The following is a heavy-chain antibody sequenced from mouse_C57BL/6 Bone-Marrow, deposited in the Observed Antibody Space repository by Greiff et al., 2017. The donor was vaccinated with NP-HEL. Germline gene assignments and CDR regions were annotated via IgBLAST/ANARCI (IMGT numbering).Heavy chain of an antibody. CDR3: ARGVTTVVSYYFDY. CDR2: IYPSASET. D-gene: IGHD1-1*01. Sequence: QVQLQQPGAELVRPGSSVKLSCKASGYTFTSYWMDWVKQRPGQGLEWIGNIYPSASETHSNQKFKDKATLTVDNSSSTAYMQLSSLTSEDSAVYYCARGVTTVVSYYFDYGGQGTTLTVSS. J-gene: IGHJ2*01. CDR1: GYTFTSYW. V-gene: IGHV1-61*01.